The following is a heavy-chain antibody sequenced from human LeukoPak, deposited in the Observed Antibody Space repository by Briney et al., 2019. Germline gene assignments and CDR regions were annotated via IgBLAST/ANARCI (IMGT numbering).Heavy chain of an antibody. V-gene: IGHV3-21*01. Sequence: GGSLRLSCAASGFTFSSYSMNWVRQAPGKGLEWVSSISSSSSYIYYADSVKGRFTISRDNAKNSLYLQMNSLRAEDTAVYYCARDSRGAMVRGVTTFGFDYWGQGTLVTVSS. D-gene: IGHD3-10*01. CDR1: GFTFSSYS. CDR3: ARDSRGAMVRGVTTFGFDY. CDR2: ISSSSSYI. J-gene: IGHJ4*02.